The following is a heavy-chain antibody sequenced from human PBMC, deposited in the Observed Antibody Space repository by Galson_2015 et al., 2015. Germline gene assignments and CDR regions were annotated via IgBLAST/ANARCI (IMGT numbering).Heavy chain of an antibody. V-gene: IGHV3-21*01. CDR1: GFTFSSYS. CDR2: ISSSSSYI. D-gene: IGHD4-11*01. Sequence: SLRLSCAASGFTFSSYSTNWVRQAPGKGLEWVSSISSSSSYIYYADSVKGRFTISRDNAKNSLYLQMNSLRAEDTAVYYCAREAFTGPSTTVTPNDWGQGTLVTVSS. CDR3: AREAFTGPSTTVTPND. J-gene: IGHJ4*02.